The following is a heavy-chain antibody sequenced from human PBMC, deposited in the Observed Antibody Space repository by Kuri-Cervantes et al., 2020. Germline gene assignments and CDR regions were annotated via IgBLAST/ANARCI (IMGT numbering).Heavy chain of an antibody. CDR3: AKDSAGDYAESDAFDI. J-gene: IGHJ3*02. D-gene: IGHD4-17*01. V-gene: IGHV3-9*01. Sequence: SLKISCVASGFTFSNFWMSWVRQAPGKGLEWVSGISWNSGSIGYADSVKGRFTISRDNAKNSLYLQMNSLRAEDTALYYCAKDSAGDYAESDAFDIWGQGTIVTVSS. CDR2: ISWNSGSI. CDR1: GFTFSNFW.